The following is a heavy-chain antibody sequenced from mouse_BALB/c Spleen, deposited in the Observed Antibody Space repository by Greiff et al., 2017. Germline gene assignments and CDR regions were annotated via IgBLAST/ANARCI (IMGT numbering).Heavy chain of an antibody. V-gene: IGHV3-6*02. D-gene: IGHD3-1*01. Sequence: ESGPGLVKPSQSLSLTCSVTGYSITSGYYWNWIRQFPGNKLEWMGYISYDGSNNYNPSLKNRISITRDTSKNQFFLKLNSVTTEDTATYYCASGLGRRWFAYWGQGTLVTVSA. CDR1: GYSITSGYY. J-gene: IGHJ3*01. CDR2: ISYDGSN. CDR3: ASGLGRRWFAY.